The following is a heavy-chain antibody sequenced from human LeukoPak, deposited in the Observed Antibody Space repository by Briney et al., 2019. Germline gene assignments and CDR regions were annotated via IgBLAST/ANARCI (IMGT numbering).Heavy chain of an antibody. CDR2: IYHSGST. CDR1: GGSISSGSYY. D-gene: IGHD5-18*01. J-gene: IGHJ6*03. V-gene: IGHV4-39*07. Sequence: PSETLSLTCTVSGGSISSGSYYWGWIRQPPGKGLEWIGSIYHSGSTYYNPSLKSRVTISVDTSKNQFSLKLSSVTAADTAVYYCAFGDTAMGMGYYYYMDVWGKGTTVTVSS. CDR3: AFGDTAMGMGYYYYMDV.